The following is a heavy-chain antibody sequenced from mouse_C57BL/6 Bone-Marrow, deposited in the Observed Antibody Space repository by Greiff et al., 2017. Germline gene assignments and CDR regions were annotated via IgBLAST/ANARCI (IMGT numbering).Heavy chain of an antibody. CDR2: IDPSDSYT. CDR3: ARDFFDV. V-gene: IGHV1-69*01. CDR1: GYTFTSYW. J-gene: IGHJ1*03. Sequence: QVQLQQPGAELVLPGASVKLSCKASGYTFTSYWMHWVKQRPGQGLEWIGEIDPSDSYTNYNQKFKGKSTLTVDKSSSTDYMQLSSLTSEDSAVYYCARDFFDVWGTGTTVTVSS.